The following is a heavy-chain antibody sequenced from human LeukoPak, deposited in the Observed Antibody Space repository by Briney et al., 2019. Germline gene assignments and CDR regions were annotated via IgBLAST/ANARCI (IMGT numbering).Heavy chain of an antibody. D-gene: IGHD5-24*01. J-gene: IGHJ4*02. Sequence: PSQTLSLTCTVSGGSISSGSYYWSWIRQPAGKGLEWIGRIYTSGSTNYNPSLKSRVTISVDMSKNQFSLNLNSVTAADSAVYYCAREIGADGYNYVDYWGQGTLVTVSS. CDR2: IYTSGST. CDR3: AREIGADGYNYVDY. V-gene: IGHV4-61*02. CDR1: GGSISSGSYY.